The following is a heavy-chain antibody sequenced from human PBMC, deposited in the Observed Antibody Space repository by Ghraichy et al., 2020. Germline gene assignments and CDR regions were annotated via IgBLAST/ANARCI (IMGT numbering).Heavy chain of an antibody. CDR2: IRGSGSST. D-gene: IGHD3-22*01. J-gene: IGHJ3*02. CDR1: AFTFSSYA. CDR3: EKDRDYYDSSGYYFNAFDI. Sequence: GGSLRLSCAASAFTFSSYAMTWVRKAPGKGLEWVSIIRGSGSSTYYTDSVKGRLTISRDNSKNTLYMQMNSLRAEDTAVYYCEKDRDYYDSSGYYFNAFDIWGQGTLVTVSS. V-gene: IGHV3-23*01.